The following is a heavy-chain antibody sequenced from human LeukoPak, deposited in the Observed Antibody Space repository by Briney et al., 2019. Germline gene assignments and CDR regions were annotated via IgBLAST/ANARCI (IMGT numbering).Heavy chain of an antibody. CDR3: ARVGCSGGSCYDY. CDR2: IYYSAST. CDR1: GGFISSSSYY. J-gene: IGHJ4*02. V-gene: IGHV4-39*07. D-gene: IGHD2-15*01. Sequence: SETLSLTCTVSGGFISSSSYYWGWIRQPPGKGLEWIGSIYYSASTYYHPSLKSRVTISVDTSKNQFSLKLSSVTAADTAVYYCARVGCSGGSCYDYWGQGTLVTVSS.